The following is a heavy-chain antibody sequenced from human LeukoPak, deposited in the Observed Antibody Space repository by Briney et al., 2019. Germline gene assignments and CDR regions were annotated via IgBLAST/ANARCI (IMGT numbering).Heavy chain of an antibody. D-gene: IGHD6-6*01. J-gene: IGHJ4*02. CDR3: AKIGRGIAARRDY. CDR2: ISGSGGST. V-gene: IGHV3-23*01. Sequence: PTGGSLRLSCAASGFTFSSYAMSWVRQAPGKGLEWVSAISGSGGSTYYADSVKGRFTISRDNSKNTLYLQMNSLRAEDTAVYYCAKIGRGIAARRDYWGQGTLVTVSS. CDR1: GFTFSSYA.